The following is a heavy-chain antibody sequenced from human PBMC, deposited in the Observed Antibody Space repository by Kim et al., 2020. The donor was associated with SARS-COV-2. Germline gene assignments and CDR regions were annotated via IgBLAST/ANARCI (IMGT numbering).Heavy chain of an antibody. V-gene: IGHV3-23*01. J-gene: IGHJ4*02. CDR1: GFTFSSYA. CDR2: ISGSGGST. Sequence: GGSLRLSCAASGFTFSSYAMSWVRQAPGKGLEWVSAISGSGGSTYYADSVKGRFTISRDNSKNTLYLQMNSLSAEDTAVYYCAKDQVVGWLQPGPIDYWGQGTLVTVSS. CDR3: AKDQVVGWLQPGPIDY. D-gene: IGHD1-26*01.